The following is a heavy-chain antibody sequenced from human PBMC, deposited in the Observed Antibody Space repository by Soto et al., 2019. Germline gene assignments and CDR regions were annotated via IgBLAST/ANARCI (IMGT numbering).Heavy chain of an antibody. CDR1: GFTFSSYA. J-gene: IGHJ4*02. CDR3: AKEGFLPEELRDFYYFDY. V-gene: IGHV3-23*01. Sequence: GGSLRLSCAASGFTFSSYAMSWVRQAPGKGLEWVSAISGSGGSTYYADSVKGRFTISRDNSKNTLYLQMNSLRAEDTAVYYCAKEGFLPEELRDFYYFDYWGQGTLVTVSS. D-gene: IGHD1-7*01. CDR2: ISGSGGST.